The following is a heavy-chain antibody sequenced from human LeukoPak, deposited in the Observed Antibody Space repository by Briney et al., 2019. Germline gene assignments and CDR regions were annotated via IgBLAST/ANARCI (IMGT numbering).Heavy chain of an antibody. D-gene: IGHD6-19*01. CDR1: GFTFSSYE. CDR2: ISTTGSSI. CDR3: ARVQRGIAVALDY. V-gene: IGHV3-48*03. Sequence: GGSLRLSCAASGFTFSSYEMNWVRQAPGKGLEWVSYISTTGSSIYYADSVKGRFTISRDDVKNLLYLQMNSLRAEDTAVYYCARVQRGIAVALDYWGQGTLATVSS. J-gene: IGHJ4*02.